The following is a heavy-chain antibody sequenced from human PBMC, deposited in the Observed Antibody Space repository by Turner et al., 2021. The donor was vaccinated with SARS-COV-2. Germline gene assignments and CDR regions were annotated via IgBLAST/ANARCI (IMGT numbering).Heavy chain of an antibody. CDR2: IYYSGST. D-gene: IGHD2-15*01. Sequence: QVQLHGSGPGLVKPAETLSLTCTVSGGSISNDYWSWIRQPPGKGLEWIVYIYYSGSTNYNPSLKSRVSISVDTSKNQFSLKLTSVTAADTAVYYCARGRGGGGSSNNWFDPWGQGTLVIVSS. V-gene: IGHV4-59*01. CDR3: ARGRGGGGSSNNWFDP. CDR1: GGSISNDY. J-gene: IGHJ5*02.